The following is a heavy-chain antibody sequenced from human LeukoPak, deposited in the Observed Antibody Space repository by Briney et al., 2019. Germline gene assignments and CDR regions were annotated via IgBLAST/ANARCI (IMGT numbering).Heavy chain of an antibody. Sequence: GGSLRLSCAASGFTFSSYWMAWVRQAPGKGLEWVAKIKQDGSEKYYVDSVKGRFTISRDNAKNSLYLQMNSLGAEDTAVYYCARRGTSSSWAHFDYWGQGTLVTVSS. D-gene: IGHD6-13*01. CDR1: GFTFSSYW. CDR3: ARRGTSSSWAHFDY. J-gene: IGHJ4*02. V-gene: IGHV3-7*05. CDR2: IKQDGSEK.